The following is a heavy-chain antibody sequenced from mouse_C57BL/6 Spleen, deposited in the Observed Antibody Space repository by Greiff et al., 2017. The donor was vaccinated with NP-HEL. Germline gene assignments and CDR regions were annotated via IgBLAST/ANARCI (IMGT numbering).Heavy chain of an antibody. J-gene: IGHJ3*01. CDR3: ARGDYGPAWFAY. D-gene: IGHD1-1*02. Sequence: DVQLQESGPGLVKPSQSLSLTCSVTGYSITSGYYWNWIRQFPGNKLEWMGYISYDGSNNYNPSLKNRISITRDTSKNQFFLKLNSVTTEDTATYYCARGDYGPAWFAYWGQGTLVTVSA. CDR1: GYSITSGYY. CDR2: ISYDGSN. V-gene: IGHV3-6*01.